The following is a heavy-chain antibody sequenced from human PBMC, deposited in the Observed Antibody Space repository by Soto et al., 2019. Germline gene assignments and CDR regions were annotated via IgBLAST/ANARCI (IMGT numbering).Heavy chain of an antibody. CDR3: AREGFGLGYCSGGSCYDAFDI. D-gene: IGHD2-15*01. V-gene: IGHV3-53*04. CDR2: IYSGGST. J-gene: IGHJ3*02. Sequence: GGSLRLSCAASGFTVSSNYMSWVRQAPGKGLEWVSVIYSGGSTYYADSVKGRFTISRHNSKSTLYLQMNSLRAEDTAVYYCAREGFGLGYCSGGSCYDAFDIWGQGTMVTVSS. CDR1: GFTVSSNY.